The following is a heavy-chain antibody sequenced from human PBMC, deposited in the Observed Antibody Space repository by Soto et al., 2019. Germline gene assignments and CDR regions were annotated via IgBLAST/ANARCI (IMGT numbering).Heavy chain of an antibody. D-gene: IGHD6-6*01. CDR3: AKDIIAARPPYYYYGMDV. V-gene: IGHV3-30*18. J-gene: IGHJ6*02. CDR2: ISYDGSNK. CDR1: GFTFSSYG. Sequence: QVQLVESGGGVVQPGRSLRLSCAASGFTFSSYGMHWVRQAPGKGLEWVAVISYDGSNKYYADSVKGRFTISRDNSKNTLYLQMNSLRAEDTAVYYCAKDIIAARPPYYYYGMDVWGQGTTVTVSS.